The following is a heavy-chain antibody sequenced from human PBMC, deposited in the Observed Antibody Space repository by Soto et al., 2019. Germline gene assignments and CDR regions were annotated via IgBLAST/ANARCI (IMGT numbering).Heavy chain of an antibody. V-gene: IGHV4-59*05. CDR3: ARHEGSGWSVYYYYGMDV. CDR1: GGSISSYY. CDR2: IYYSGST. Sequence: SETLSLTCTVSGGSISSYYWSWIRQPPGKGLEWIGSIYYSGSTYYNPSLKSRVTISVDTSKNQFSLKLSSVTAADTAVYYCARHEGSGWSVYYYYGMDVWGQGTTVTVSS. J-gene: IGHJ6*02. D-gene: IGHD6-19*01.